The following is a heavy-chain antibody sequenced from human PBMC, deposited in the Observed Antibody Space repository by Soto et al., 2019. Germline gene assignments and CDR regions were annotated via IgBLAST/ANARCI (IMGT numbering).Heavy chain of an antibody. CDR3: ARELERVFDY. CDR2: IAYDGRNK. J-gene: IGHJ4*02. CDR1: GFTFSNYW. D-gene: IGHD1-1*01. Sequence: PGGSLRLSCAASGFTFSNYWMHWVRQAPGKGLVWVAVIAYDGRNKYYADSVKGRFTISRDNSKNTLYLQMNSLRIEDTAVYYCARELERVFDYWGQGTLVTVSS. V-gene: IGHV3-30*03.